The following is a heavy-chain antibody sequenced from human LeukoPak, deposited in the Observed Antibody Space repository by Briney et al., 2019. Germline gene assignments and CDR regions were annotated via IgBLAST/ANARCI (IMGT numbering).Heavy chain of an antibody. CDR1: GFSFSTTW. CDR3: ARAPMTTEDY. D-gene: IGHD4-17*01. Sequence: GGSLRLSCAASGFSFSTTWMHWVRQVPGKGLEWVSVIYSGGGTNYADSVKGRFTISRDRSKNTLYLQMNSLRVEDTAVYYCARAPMTTEDYWGQGTLVTVSS. J-gene: IGHJ4*02. V-gene: IGHV3-53*01. CDR2: IYSGGGT.